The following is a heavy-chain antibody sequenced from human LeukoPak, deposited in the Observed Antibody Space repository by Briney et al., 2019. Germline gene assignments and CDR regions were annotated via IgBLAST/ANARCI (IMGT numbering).Heavy chain of an antibody. CDR3: ARALSWSSSSVDC. D-gene: IGHD6-6*01. CDR2: ISSSSYI. V-gene: IGHV3-21*01. CDR1: GFTFSSYS. J-gene: IGHJ4*02. Sequence: GGSLRLSCAASGFTFSSYSMNWVRQAPGKGLEWVSSISSSSYIYYADSVKGRFTISRDNAKNSLYLQMNSLRAEDTAVYYCARALSWSSSSVDCWGQGTLVTVSS.